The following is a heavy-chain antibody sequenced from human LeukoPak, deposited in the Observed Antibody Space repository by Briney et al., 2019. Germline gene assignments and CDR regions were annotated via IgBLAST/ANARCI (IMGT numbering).Heavy chain of an antibody. D-gene: IGHD5-18*01. Sequence: GGSLRLSCAASGFTFSSYWMHWVRHAPGKGLVWVSRINSDGSSTSYAHSVKGRFTISRDNARHTLYLQTNSLRAEDTAVYYCARGGVDTAIGFGPGADYWGQGTLVTVSS. V-gene: IGHV3-74*01. CDR2: INSDGSST. CDR3: ARGGVDTAIGFGPGADY. CDR1: GFTFSSYW. J-gene: IGHJ4*02.